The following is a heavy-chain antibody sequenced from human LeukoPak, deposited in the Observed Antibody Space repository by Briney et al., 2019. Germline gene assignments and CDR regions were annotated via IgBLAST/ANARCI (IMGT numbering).Heavy chain of an antibody. CDR3: ARGVAGSYGRFDS. J-gene: IGHJ4*02. V-gene: IGHV3-30-3*01. D-gene: IGHD2-15*01. Sequence: GGSLRLSCAASGFTFNNFAILWVRQAPGKGLEWVTVISYDGSNKRYADSVKGRFTTSRDNSKNNVYLQMNSLRTEDTSVYFCARGVAGSYGRFDSWGQGTLVTVSS. CDR1: GFTFNNFA. CDR2: ISYDGSNK.